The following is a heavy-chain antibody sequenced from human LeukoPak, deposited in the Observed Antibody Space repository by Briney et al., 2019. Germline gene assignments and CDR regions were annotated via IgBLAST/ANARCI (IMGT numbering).Heavy chain of an antibody. J-gene: IGHJ4*02. CDR1: GGSFSGYY. V-gene: IGHV4-34*01. D-gene: IGHD6-13*01. CDR2: INHSGST. CDR3: ARVAADGFFDY. Sequence: SETLSLTCAVSGGSFSGYYWSWIRQPPGKGLEWIGEINHSGSTNYNPSLKSRVTISVDTSKNQFSLKLSSVTAADTAVYYCARVAADGFFDYWGQGTLVTVSS.